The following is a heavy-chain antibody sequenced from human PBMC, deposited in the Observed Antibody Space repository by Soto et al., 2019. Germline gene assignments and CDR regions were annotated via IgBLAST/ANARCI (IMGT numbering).Heavy chain of an antibody. J-gene: IGHJ4*02. CDR2: ISYHGLTT. D-gene: IGHD6-6*01. CDR3: ARDPLALRPEDYYFDY. V-gene: IGHV3-30-3*01. CDR1: GFNFSNYS. Sequence: PGGSLILSCAASGFNFSNYSMHLVRQAPGEGLEWVAVISYHGLTTIYADSVKGRFTISRDNSKYMLHLQMNSLRAEDTAVYYCARDPLALRPEDYYFDYWGQGTLVTVSS.